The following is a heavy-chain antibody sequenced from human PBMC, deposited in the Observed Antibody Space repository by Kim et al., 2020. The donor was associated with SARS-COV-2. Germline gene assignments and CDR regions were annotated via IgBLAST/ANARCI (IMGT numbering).Heavy chain of an antibody. CDR2: ISYDGSNK. J-gene: IGHJ4*02. CDR1: GFTFSSYG. D-gene: IGHD6-19*01. CDR3: AKVGIAVAGTGFDY. V-gene: IGHV3-30*18. Sequence: GGSLRLSCAASGFTFSSYGMHWVRQAPGKGLEWVAVISYDGSNKYYADSVKGRFTISRDNSKNTLYLQMNSLRAEDTAVYYCAKVGIAVAGTGFDYWGQG.